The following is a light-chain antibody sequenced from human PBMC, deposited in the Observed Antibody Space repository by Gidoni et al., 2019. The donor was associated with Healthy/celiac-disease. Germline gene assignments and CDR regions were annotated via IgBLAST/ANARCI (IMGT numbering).Light chain of an antibody. CDR1: QSVSSSY. CDR3: QQYGSSPCS. Sequence: EIVLTQSPGTLSLSPGERATLSCRASQSVSSSYLAWYQQKPGQAPRLLIYGASSRATSIPDRFSGSGSGTDFTLTISRLEPEDFAVYYCQQYGSSPCSFGQGTKLEIK. V-gene: IGKV3-20*01. CDR2: GAS. J-gene: IGKJ2*04.